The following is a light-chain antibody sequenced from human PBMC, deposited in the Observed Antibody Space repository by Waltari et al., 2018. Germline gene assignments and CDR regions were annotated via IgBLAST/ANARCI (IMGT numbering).Light chain of an antibody. CDR2: EDT. Sequence: QSALTQPASVSGSPGQSLTISCSGTSGDIGAFNRVSWYQPFAGKAPRLLIYEDTLRPSGIAGRFSGAKSGDTASLTISGLQAEDEADYFCLSYTTINTWVFGGGTKVTVL. CDR3: LSYTTINTWV. CDR1: SGDIGAFNR. V-gene: IGLV2-14*01. J-gene: IGLJ3*02.